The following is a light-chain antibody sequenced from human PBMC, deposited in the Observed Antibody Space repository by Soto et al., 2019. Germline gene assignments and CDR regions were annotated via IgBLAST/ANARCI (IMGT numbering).Light chain of an antibody. J-gene: IGLJ3*02. CDR1: SSDVATYNL. Sequence: QSALTQPASVSGSPGQSITISCTGTSSDVATYNLVSWYQQCPGTAPQLIIYEVTNRPSGVSTRFSGSQSGNTASLTISGLQADDEADYYCCSRVFGGGTKLTVL. CDR2: EVT. CDR3: CSRV. V-gene: IGLV2-23*02.